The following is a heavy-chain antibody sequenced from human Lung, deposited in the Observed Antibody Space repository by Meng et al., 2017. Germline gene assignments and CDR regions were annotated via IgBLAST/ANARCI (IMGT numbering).Heavy chain of an antibody. CDR2: ISTYNGNT. V-gene: IGHV1-18*01. CDR3: AVMGLYGDYDNWYFDL. D-gene: IGHD4-17*01. Sequence: QVQMVQAGDEVKKPGAAGEVSGKASGYTFIRYGISWVRQAPGQGLEWMGWISTYNGNTNYAQKFQGRVTMTTDTSTSTAYMELRSLRSDDTAVYYCAVMGLYGDYDNWYFDLWGRGTLVTVS. J-gene: IGHJ2*01. CDR1: GYTFIRYG.